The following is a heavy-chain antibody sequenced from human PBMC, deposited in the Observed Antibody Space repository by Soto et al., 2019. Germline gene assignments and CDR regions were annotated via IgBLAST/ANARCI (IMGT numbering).Heavy chain of an antibody. J-gene: IGHJ6*03. D-gene: IGHD3-3*01. CDR1: GFTFSSYG. CDR3: AKDIFPWFTIFGVVTYMDV. Sequence: GGSLRLSCAASGFTFSSYGMHWVRQAPGKGLEWVAVISYDGSNKYYADSVKGRFTISRDNSKNTLYLQMNSLRAEDTAVYYCAKDIFPWFTIFGVVTYMDVWGKGTTVTVSS. CDR2: ISYDGSNK. V-gene: IGHV3-30*18.